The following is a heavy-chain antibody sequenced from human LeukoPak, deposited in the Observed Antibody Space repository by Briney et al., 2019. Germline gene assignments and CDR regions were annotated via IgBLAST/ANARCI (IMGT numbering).Heavy chain of an antibody. V-gene: IGHV3-53*01. D-gene: IGHD6-13*01. CDR3: ARSSLSSSWLFDY. CDR1: GFTFSINY. J-gene: IGHJ4*02. CDR2: IYSGGST. Sequence: PGGSLRLSCAASGFTFSINYMSWVRQAPGKGLEWVSLIYSGGSTYYADSVKGRFTISRDNAKNSLYLQMNSLRVDDTAMYYCARSSLSSSWLFDYWGQGTLVTVSS.